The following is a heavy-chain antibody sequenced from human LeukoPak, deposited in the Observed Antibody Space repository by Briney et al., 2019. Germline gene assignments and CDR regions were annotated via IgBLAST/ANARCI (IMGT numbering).Heavy chain of an antibody. CDR2: IYSGGST. V-gene: IGHV3-66*01. D-gene: IGHD4-17*01. CDR1: GFTASSNY. CDR3: AREGYGDLAFDI. Sequence: GGSLRLSCAASGFTASSNYMSWVRQAPGKGLEWVSVIYSGGSTYYADSVKGRFTISRDNSKNTPYLQMNSLRAEDTAVYYCAREGYGDLAFDIWGQGTMVTVSS. J-gene: IGHJ3*02.